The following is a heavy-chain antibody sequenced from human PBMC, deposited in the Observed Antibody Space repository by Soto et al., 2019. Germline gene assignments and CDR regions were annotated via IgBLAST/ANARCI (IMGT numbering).Heavy chain of an antibody. D-gene: IGHD3-10*01. Sequence: SETLSLTCTVSGGSISSGDYYWSWIRQPPGKGLEWIGYIYYSGSTYYTPSLKSRVTISVDTSKNQFSLKLSSVTAADTAVYYCASSPLNRFGDAFDIWGQGTMVTVSS. CDR2: IYYSGST. J-gene: IGHJ3*02. V-gene: IGHV4-30-4*01. CDR3: ASSPLNRFGDAFDI. CDR1: GGSISSGDYY.